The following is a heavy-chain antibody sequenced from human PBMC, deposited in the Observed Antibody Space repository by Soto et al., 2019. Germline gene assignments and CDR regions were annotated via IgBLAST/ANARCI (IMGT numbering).Heavy chain of an antibody. CDR1: GYSFTNYG. D-gene: IGHD6-19*01. CDR2: ISAYNGNT. CDR3: ARDRGVAPPVAGNTHYYYYMDV. J-gene: IGHJ6*03. V-gene: IGHV1-18*01. Sequence: ASVKVSCKASGYSFTNYGITWLRQAPGQGFEWMGWISAYNGNTKYAQKLQGRVTMTTDASTSTAYLELRSLTSDDTAVYYCARDRGVAPPVAGNTHYYYYMDVWGKGTTVTVPS.